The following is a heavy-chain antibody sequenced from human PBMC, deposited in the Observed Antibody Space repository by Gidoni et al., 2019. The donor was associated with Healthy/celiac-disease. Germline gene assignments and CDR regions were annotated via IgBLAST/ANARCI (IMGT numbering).Heavy chain of an antibody. J-gene: IGHJ6*02. D-gene: IGHD3-9*01. V-gene: IGHV3-23*01. CDR2: SSGSGGST. CDR3: AKDPQYYDILTGYYDYYYGMDV. Sequence: EVQLLECGGGLVKPGGSLRLSCSASGFTFSMYALRWGRQAPGKGLEGVSASSGSGGSTYYADSVKGRFTISRDNSKNTLYLQMNSLRAEDTAVYYCAKDPQYYDILTGYYDYYYGMDVWGQGTTVTVSS. CDR1: GFTFSMYA.